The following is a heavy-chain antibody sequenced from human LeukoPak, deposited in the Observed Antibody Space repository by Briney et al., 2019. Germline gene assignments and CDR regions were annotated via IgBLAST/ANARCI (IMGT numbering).Heavy chain of an antibody. V-gene: IGHV4-34*01. CDR2: INHSGST. CDR1: GGSFSGYY. CDR3: ARAPTLLRFLEWYFDY. J-gene: IGHJ4*02. D-gene: IGHD3-3*01. Sequence: SETLSLTCAVYGGSFSGYYWSWIRQPPGKGLEWIGEINHSGSTNYNPSLKSRVTISVDTSKNQFSLKLSSVTAADTAVYYCARAPTLLRFLEWYFDYWGQGTLVTVSS.